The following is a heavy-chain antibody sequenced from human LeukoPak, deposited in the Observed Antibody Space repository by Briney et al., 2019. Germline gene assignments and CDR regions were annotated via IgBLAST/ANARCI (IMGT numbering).Heavy chain of an antibody. CDR3: AKDGSSGWVNFDY. J-gene: IGHJ4*02. V-gene: IGHV3-23*01. CDR1: GFTFSSYG. D-gene: IGHD6-19*01. Sequence: GGSLRLSCAASGFTFSSYGMSWVRQAPGEGLEWVSAISGSGGSTYYADSVKGRFTISRDNSKTTLYLQMNSLRAEDTAVYYCAKDGSSGWVNFDYWGQGTLVTVSS. CDR2: ISGSGGST.